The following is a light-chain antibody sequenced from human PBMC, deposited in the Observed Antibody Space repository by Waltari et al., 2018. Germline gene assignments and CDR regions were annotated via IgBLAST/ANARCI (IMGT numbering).Light chain of an antibody. CDR3: SSYAGSNNVV. CDR1: SSDVGGYSY. V-gene: IGLV2-8*01. CDR2: EVF. J-gene: IGLJ2*01. Sequence: QSALTQPPSASGSPGPSVTISCTGTSSDVGGYSYASWYQQHPGKAPKLIIFEVFQRPSGVPDRFSGSKSGNTASLTVSGLQAEDEADYYCSSYAGSNNVVFGGGTKLTVL.